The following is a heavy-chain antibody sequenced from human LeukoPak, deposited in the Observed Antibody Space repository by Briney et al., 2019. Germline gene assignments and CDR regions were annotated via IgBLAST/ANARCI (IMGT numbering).Heavy chain of an antibody. V-gene: IGHV1-8*01. CDR1: GYSFTSYD. Sequence: ASVKVSCKASGYSFTSYDINWVRQATGRGLEWVGSMNPNSGNTDYAQKLQGRITMTRSTSISTAYMGLSSLRSEDTAVYYCARGDYWGQGTLVTVSS. CDR3: ARGDY. CDR2: MNPNSGNT. J-gene: IGHJ4*02.